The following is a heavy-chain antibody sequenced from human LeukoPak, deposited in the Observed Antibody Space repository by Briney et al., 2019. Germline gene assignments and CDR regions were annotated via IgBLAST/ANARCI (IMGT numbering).Heavy chain of an antibody. CDR2: IRYDGSNK. Sequence: PGGSLRLSCAASGFTFSSYGMHWVRQAPGKGLEWVAFIRYDGSNKYYADPVKGRFTISRDNSKNTLDLQMNSLRAEDTAVYYCAKDLRVAVGRGYFEYWGQGTLVTVSS. V-gene: IGHV3-30*02. D-gene: IGHD6-19*01. CDR1: GFTFSSYG. J-gene: IGHJ4*02. CDR3: AKDLRVAVGRGYFEY.